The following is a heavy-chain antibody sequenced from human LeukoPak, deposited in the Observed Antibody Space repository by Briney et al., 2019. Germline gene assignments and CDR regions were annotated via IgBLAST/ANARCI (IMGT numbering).Heavy chain of an antibody. CDR3: AREWGSCSSTSCHRGNWFDP. Sequence: SETLSLTCTVSGGSISSSSYYWGWIRQPPGKGLEWIGSIYYSGSTYYNPSLKSRVTISVDTSKNQFSLKLSSVTAADTAVYYCAREWGSCSSTSCHRGNWFDPWGQGTLVTVSS. V-gene: IGHV4-39*02. J-gene: IGHJ5*02. D-gene: IGHD2-2*02. CDR1: GGSISSSSYY. CDR2: IYYSGST.